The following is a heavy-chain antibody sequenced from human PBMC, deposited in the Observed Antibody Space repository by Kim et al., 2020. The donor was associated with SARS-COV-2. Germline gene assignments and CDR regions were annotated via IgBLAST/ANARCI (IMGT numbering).Heavy chain of an antibody. CDR2: ICGGGGIT. V-gene: IGHV3-23*01. CDR1: GFTFSSFA. CDR3: AKRDGITMIVVVISLHFGS. D-gene: IGHD3-22*01. J-gene: IGHJ4*02. Sequence: GGSLRLSCAASGFTFSSFAISWVRQAPGKGLEWVSAICGGGGITHYADSLAGRFSISRDNSKNTLYLQMNSLRTEYTAVYYCAKRDGITMIVVVISLHFGSWGQGTLVTVSS.